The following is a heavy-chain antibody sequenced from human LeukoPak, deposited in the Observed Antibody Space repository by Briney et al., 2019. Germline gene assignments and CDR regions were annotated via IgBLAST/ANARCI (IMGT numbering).Heavy chain of an antibody. V-gene: IGHV3-30*18. Sequence: PGGSLRLSCAASGFTFSSYGMRWVRQAPGKGLEWVAAISYDGSDKYYTDSVKGRFTISRVNSENTLYLQMNSLRAEDTAIYYCAKVKEDRYYNSRGFYLDYWGQGTLVTVSS. J-gene: IGHJ4*02. CDR3: AKVKEDRYYNSRGFYLDY. CDR1: GFTFSSYG. CDR2: ISYDGSDK. D-gene: IGHD3-22*01.